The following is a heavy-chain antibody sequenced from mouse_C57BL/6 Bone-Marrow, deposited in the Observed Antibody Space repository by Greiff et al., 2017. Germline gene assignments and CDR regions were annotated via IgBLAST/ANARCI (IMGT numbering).Heavy chain of an antibody. J-gene: IGHJ3*01. V-gene: IGHV1-50*01. D-gene: IGHD2-3*01. CDR1: GYTFTSYW. Sequence: VQLQQPGAELVKPGASVKLSCKASGYTFTSYWMQWVKQRPGQGLEWIGEIDPSDSYTNYNQKFKGKATLTVDTSSSTAYMQLSSLTSEDSAVYYCARSGGYYAWFADWGKGTLVTVSA. CDR3: ARSGGYYAWFAD. CDR2: IDPSDSYT.